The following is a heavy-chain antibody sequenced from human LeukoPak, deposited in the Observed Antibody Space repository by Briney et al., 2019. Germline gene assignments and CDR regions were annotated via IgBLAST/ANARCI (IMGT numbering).Heavy chain of an antibody. J-gene: IGHJ4*02. Sequence: PGGSLRLSCAASGFTFSSYGMHWVRQAPGKGLEWVAVISYDGSNKYYADSVKGRFTISRDNSKNTLYLQMNSLRAEDTAVYYCANDGEAFVVVVAATPDYWGQGTLVTVSS. CDR2: ISYDGSNK. V-gene: IGHV3-30*18. D-gene: IGHD2-15*01. CDR1: GFTFSSYG. CDR3: ANDGEAFVVVVAATPDY.